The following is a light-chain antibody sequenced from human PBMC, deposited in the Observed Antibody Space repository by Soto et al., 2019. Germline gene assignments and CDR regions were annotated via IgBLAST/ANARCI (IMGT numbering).Light chain of an antibody. CDR3: QQAHSFPYT. J-gene: IGKJ2*01. CDR1: QGISTW. Sequence: DIQMTQSPSSVSASVGDRVTITCRASQGISTWLAWFQQKPGTAPKLLIYSASTLQSGVPSRFSGSGSGTDFTLTITSLRPEDFATYYCQQAHSFPYTFGQGTKLEI. V-gene: IGKV1D-12*01. CDR2: SAS.